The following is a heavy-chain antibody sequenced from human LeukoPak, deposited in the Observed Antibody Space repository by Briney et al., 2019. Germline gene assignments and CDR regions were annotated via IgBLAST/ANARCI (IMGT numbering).Heavy chain of an antibody. CDR2: ITSDGTTK. D-gene: IGHD6-6*01. Sequence: GGSLRLSCEASGFTFSDYYMSWIRQAPGKGLEWVSYITSDGTTKYYADSVKGRFTIYRDNAKNSLYLQMNSLRAEDTALYYCARDPGSSSTWWGLGTLVTVSS. V-gene: IGHV3-11*04. J-gene: IGHJ4*02. CDR1: GFTFSDYY. CDR3: ARDPGSSSTW.